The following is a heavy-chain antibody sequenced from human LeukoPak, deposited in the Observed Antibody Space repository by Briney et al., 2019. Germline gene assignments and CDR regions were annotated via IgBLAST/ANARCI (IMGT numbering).Heavy chain of an antibody. V-gene: IGHV1-69*05. J-gene: IGHJ6*03. D-gene: IGHD3-3*01. CDR1: GGTFSSYA. CDR3: ARQHYDFWSGPPSYYYYYYMDV. Sequence: ASVKVSCKASGGTFSSYAISWVRQAPGQGLEWMGGIIPIFGTANYAQKLQGRVTITTDESTSTAYMELSSLRSEDTAVYYCARQHYDFWSGPPSYYYYYYMDVWGKGTTVTVSS. CDR2: IIPIFGTA.